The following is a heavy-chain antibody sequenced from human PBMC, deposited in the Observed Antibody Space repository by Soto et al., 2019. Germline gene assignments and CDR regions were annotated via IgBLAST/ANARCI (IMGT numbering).Heavy chain of an antibody. CDR1: GYSFTYYA. J-gene: IGHJ4*02. CDR3: ARSDGFLAGSAGRLDF. D-gene: IGHD2-15*01. V-gene: IGHV1-3*01. Sequence: QVHVVQSGAEVRKPGASVKVSWQTSGYSFTYYAVQWVRQAPGQGYEWMGWVSGDVGKTRYSEKFECRLNLNRDKSAAKAIMDLTRLTPEDKAMYYCARSDGFLAGSAGRLDFWGQGTLVTASS. CDR2: VSGDVGKT.